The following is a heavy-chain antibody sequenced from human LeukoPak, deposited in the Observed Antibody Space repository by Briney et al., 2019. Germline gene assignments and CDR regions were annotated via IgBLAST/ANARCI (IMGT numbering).Heavy chain of an antibody. CDR2: IYYTGSA. D-gene: IGHD3-10*01. CDR3: ASDQGFGGLAFAY. J-gene: IGHJ4*02. CDR1: GVAISSSGGYY. Sequence: SQTLSLTCYVSGVAISSSGGYYWSWIRLNPGKGLEWIGHIYYTGSAYYNPSLKSRIAMSVDTSRNQVSLKLTAVTAADTAVYYCASDQGFGGLAFAYWGQGAPVTVSS. V-gene: IGHV4-31*03.